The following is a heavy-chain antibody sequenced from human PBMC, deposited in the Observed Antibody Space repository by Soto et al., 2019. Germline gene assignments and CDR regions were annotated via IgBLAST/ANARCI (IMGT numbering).Heavy chain of an antibody. CDR3: ARASRDSSGYYGIDY. J-gene: IGHJ4*02. V-gene: IGHV1-46*01. Sequence: GASVKFSCKASGYTFTSYYMHWVRQAPGQGLEWMGIINPSGGNTKYSQKFQGRVTITRDTSASTAYMELSSLRSEDTAVYYCARASRDSSGYYGIDYWGQGTLVTVSS. D-gene: IGHD3-22*01. CDR1: GYTFTSYY. CDR2: INPSGGNT.